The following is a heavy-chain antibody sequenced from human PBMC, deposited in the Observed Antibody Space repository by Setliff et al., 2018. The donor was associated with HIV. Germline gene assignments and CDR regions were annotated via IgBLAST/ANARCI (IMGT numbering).Heavy chain of an antibody. Sequence: SETLSLPCSVSGGSTTSGGYYWSWIRQHPGKGLEYIGYIYYSGSTYYNPSLKSRVTMSIDTSTQQFFLNVTSVTAADTAVYYCAGFSYNFWVYRFDHWGQGALVTV. CDR3: AGFSYNFWVYRFDH. J-gene: IGHJ4*02. CDR2: IYYSGST. V-gene: IGHV4-31*03. CDR1: GGSTTSGGYY. D-gene: IGHD3-3*01.